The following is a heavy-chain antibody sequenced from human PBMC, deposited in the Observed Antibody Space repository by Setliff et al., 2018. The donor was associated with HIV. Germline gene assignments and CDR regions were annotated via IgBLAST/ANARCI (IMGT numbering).Heavy chain of an antibody. J-gene: IGHJ4*02. D-gene: IGHD3-10*01. V-gene: IGHV4-34*11. CDR2: IFYSGTT. CDR3: ARERYFYHNDGSRSRHFDY. Sequence: PSETLSLTCAVYGGSFSGYYWSWIRQAPGKGLEWIGNIFYSGTTNYNPSLKSRVTMSVDASKNQFSLKVNSVTAADTAVYYCARERYFYHNDGSRSRHFDYWGQGALVTVSS. CDR1: GGSFSGYY.